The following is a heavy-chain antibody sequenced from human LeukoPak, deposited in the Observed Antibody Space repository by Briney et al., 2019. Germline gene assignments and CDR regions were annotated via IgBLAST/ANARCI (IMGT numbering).Heavy chain of an antibody. Sequence: GGSLRLSCTAFGFTFSDYAVTWVRQAPGKGLEWVGFIRNKANGGTADYAASVKGRFTISRDDSKTIAYLQMNSLKTEDTAVYYCTRAYSTGWLGINDYWGQGALVTVSS. CDR3: TRAYSTGWLGINDY. J-gene: IGHJ4*02. V-gene: IGHV3-49*04. D-gene: IGHD6-19*01. CDR2: IRNKANGGTA. CDR1: GFTFSDYA.